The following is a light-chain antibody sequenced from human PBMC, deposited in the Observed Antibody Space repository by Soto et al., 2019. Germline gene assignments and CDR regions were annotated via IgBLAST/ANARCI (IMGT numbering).Light chain of an antibody. CDR2: EDN. J-gene: IGLJ2*01. CDR1: SSDFGSYDL. V-gene: IGLV2-23*01. CDR3: CSSSGSSTVV. Sequence: QSALTQPASVSGSPGQSITISCTGTSSDFGSYDLVSWYQQHPGKAPKLMIYEDNKRPSGVSNRFSGSKSGNTASLTISGLQSEDEADYYCCSSSGSSTVVVGRGTKLTVL.